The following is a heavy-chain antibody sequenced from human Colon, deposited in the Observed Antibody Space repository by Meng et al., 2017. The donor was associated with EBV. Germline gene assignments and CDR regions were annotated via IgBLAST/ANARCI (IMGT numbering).Heavy chain of an antibody. D-gene: IGHD4-17*01. Sequence: QGQLQEPGPGLVKPSGNLSLTGAVSGDSISNNWWSWVRQPPGKGLEWIGEIYHSGTTNYNPSLRSRVTISVDKSKNQFSLQLTSVTAADTAVYYCARNGDYNPGLYWGQGTLVTVSS. CDR1: GDSISNNW. V-gene: IGHV4-4*02. CDR2: IYHSGTT. CDR3: ARNGDYNPGLY. J-gene: IGHJ4*02.